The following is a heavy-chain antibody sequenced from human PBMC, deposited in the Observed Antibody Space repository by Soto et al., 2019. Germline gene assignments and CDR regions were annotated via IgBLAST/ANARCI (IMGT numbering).Heavy chain of an antibody. CDR3: AKDPGYCTNGVCYLNIVRPHRKHNAFDY. V-gene: IGHV3-23*01. J-gene: IGHJ4*02. CDR1: GFTFSSYA. D-gene: IGHD2-8*01. CDR2: ISGSGGST. Sequence: GESLKISCAASGFTFSSYAMSWVRQAPGKGLEWVSAISGSGGSTYYADSVKGRFTISRDNSKNTLYLQMNSLRAEDTAVYYCAKDPGYCTNGVCYLNIVRPHRKHNAFDYWGQGTLVTVSS.